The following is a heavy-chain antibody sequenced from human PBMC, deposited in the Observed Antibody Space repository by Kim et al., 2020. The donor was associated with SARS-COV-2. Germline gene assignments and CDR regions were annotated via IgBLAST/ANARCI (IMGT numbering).Heavy chain of an antibody. Sequence: ASVKVSCKASGYTFTSYDINWVRQATGQGLEWMGWMNPNSGNTGYAQKFQGRVTMTRNTSISTAYMELSSLRSEDTAVYYCARVNVEMATIIDYWGQGTLVTVSS. CDR2: MNPNSGNT. CDR1: GYTFTSYD. D-gene: IGHD5-12*01. J-gene: IGHJ4*02. CDR3: ARVNVEMATIIDY. V-gene: IGHV1-8*01.